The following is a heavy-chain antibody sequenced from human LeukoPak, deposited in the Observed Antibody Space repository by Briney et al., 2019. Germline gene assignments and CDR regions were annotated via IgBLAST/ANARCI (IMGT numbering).Heavy chain of an antibody. V-gene: IGHV4-59*08. J-gene: IGHJ6*02. D-gene: IGHD1-26*01. Sequence: KPSETLSLTCTVSGGSISSYYWSWIRQPPGKGLEWIGYIYYSGSTNYNPSLKSRVTISVDTSKNQFSLKLSSVTAADTAVYYSARHSPSGYYYYGMDVWGQGTTVTVSS. CDR1: GGSISSYY. CDR3: ARHSPSGYYYYGMDV. CDR2: IYYSGST.